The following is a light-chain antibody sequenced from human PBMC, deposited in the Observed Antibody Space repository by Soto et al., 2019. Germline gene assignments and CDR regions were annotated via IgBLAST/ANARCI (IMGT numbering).Light chain of an antibody. CDR2: AAS. J-gene: IGKJ4*01. CDR1: QGINNN. Sequence: DIQMTQSPSSLSASVGDRVTITCRASQGINNNLAWYQQKPGKVPKVLIYAASTLQSGVPSRFSGSGSGTDFTLIISSLQPEDVATYYCQKYNSAPLTFGGGTKVEIK. V-gene: IGKV1-27*01. CDR3: QKYNSAPLT.